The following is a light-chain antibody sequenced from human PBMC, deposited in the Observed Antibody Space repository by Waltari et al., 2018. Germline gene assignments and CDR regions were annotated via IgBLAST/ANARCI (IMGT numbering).Light chain of an antibody. Sequence: QSALTQPASVSGSPGQSITISCSGTDSDVGAYDFVPWYQQPPGKAPKLMIYDVTKRPSGVPDRFSGSKSGNTASLTVSGLQAEDEADYYCNSYAGSNTLKFGGGTKLTVL. CDR3: NSYAGSNTLK. J-gene: IGLJ2*01. CDR1: DSDVGAYDF. CDR2: DVT. V-gene: IGLV2-8*01.